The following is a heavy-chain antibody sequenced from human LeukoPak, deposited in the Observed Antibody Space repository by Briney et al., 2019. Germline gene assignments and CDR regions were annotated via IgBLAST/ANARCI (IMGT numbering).Heavy chain of an antibody. V-gene: IGHV1-69*13. Sequence: SVKVSCKASGYTFTSYDISWVRQAPGQGLEWMGGIIPIFGTANYAQKFQGRVTITADESTSTTYMELSSLRSEDTAVYYCARGGAATGRIDYWGQGTLVTVSS. CDR1: GYTFTSYD. D-gene: IGHD1-1*01. CDR3: ARGGAATGRIDY. J-gene: IGHJ4*02. CDR2: IIPIFGTA.